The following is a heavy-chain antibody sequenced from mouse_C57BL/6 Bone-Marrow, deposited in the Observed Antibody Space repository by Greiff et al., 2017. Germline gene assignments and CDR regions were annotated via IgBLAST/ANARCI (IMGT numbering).Heavy chain of an antibody. D-gene: IGHD2-4*01. CDR1: GFNIKDDY. V-gene: IGHV14-4*01. CDR3: TTKFYYDYDWFAY. CDR2: IDPENGDT. Sequence: EVQLQQSGAELVRPGASVKLSCTASGFNIKDDYMHWVKQRPEQGLEWIGWIDPENGDTEYASKFQGKATITADTSSNTAYLQLSSLTSEDTAVYYCTTKFYYDYDWFAYWGQGTLVTVSA. J-gene: IGHJ3*01.